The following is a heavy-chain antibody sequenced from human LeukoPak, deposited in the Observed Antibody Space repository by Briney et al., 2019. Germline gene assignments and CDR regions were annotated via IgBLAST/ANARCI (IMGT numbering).Heavy chain of an antibody. CDR1: GYTFTSYY. V-gene: IGHV1-46*01. Sequence: ASVKVSCKASGYTFTSYYMHWVRQAPGQGLEWMGIINPSGGSTSYAQKFRGRVTMTRDMSTSTVYMELSSLRSEDTAVYYCARDHAEYSSSSGYFDYWGQGTLVTVSS. D-gene: IGHD6-6*01. J-gene: IGHJ4*02. CDR3: ARDHAEYSSSSGYFDY. CDR2: INPSGGST.